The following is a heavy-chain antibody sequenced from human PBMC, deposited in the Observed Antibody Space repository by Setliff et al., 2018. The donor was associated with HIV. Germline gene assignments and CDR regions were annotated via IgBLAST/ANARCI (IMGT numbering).Heavy chain of an antibody. CDR1: GGSISGYY. D-gene: IGHD4-17*01. Sequence: PSETLSLTCTVSGGSISGYYWSWIRQPAGKGLEWIGRITYSGSAYYNPSLKSRVTFSVDTSQNQFSLKLSSVTAADTAIYYCARRIYGNNPYFDYWSQGTLVTVSS. V-gene: IGHV4-4*07. J-gene: IGHJ4*02. CDR3: ARRIYGNNPYFDY. CDR2: ITYSGSA.